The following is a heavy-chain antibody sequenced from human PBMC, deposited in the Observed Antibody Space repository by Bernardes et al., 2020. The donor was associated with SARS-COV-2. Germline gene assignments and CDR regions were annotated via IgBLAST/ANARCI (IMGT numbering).Heavy chain of an antibody. CDR3: ARRAAAGTGDENPVDY. V-gene: IGHV5-51*01. CDR1: GYSFTSHW. CDR2: IYPDDSET. Sequence: GESLKISCHDFGYSFTSHWIAWVRQMPGKGLEWMGMIYPDDSETRFSPSFQGRVTISADKSINTAYLQWTTLKASDTAMYYCARRAAAGTGDENPVDYWGQGTLVTVSS. J-gene: IGHJ4*02. D-gene: IGHD6-13*01.